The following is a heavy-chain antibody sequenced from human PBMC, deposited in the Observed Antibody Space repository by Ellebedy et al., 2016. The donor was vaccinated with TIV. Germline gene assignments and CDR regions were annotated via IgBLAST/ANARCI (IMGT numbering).Heavy chain of an antibody. Sequence: AASVKVSCKASGYTFTDYYIHWVRQAPGQGLEWMGWINPNSGGTNYAQNFQGRVTMTWDTSISTAYMELSRLRSDDTALYYCARDTGRYQLYYFEYWGQGSLVTVSS. CDR1: GYTFTDYY. V-gene: IGHV1-2*02. J-gene: IGHJ4*02. D-gene: IGHD3-16*02. CDR3: ARDTGRYQLYYFEY. CDR2: INPNSGGT.